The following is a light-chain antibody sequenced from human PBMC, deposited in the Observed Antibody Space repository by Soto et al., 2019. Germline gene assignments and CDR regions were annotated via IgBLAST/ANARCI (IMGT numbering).Light chain of an antibody. Sequence: QSVLTQPPSASGTPGQRVTISCSGARSNIGSNHVHWYQQIPGTAPKLLIYSDNQRPSGVPDRFSGSKSGTSASLAISGLRSEDEADYYCAAWDDRMRGAFFGTGTKVTVL. V-gene: IGLV1-47*02. CDR1: RSNIGSNH. CDR3: AAWDDRMRGAF. J-gene: IGLJ1*01. CDR2: SDN.